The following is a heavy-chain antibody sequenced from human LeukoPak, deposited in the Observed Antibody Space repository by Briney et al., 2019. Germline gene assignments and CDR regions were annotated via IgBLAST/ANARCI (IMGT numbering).Heavy chain of an antibody. J-gene: IGHJ4*02. D-gene: IGHD4-17*01. CDR1: GGAFSSYS. CDR3: ARALNGEAFDY. Sequence: SVKVSCKASGGAFSSYSVHWVRQAPGQGLEWMGGIIPIFGTANYAQRFQGRVSITADESTSTAYMELSSLRSEDTAVYYCARALNGEAFDYWGQGTLVTVSS. V-gene: IGHV1-69*13. CDR2: IIPIFGTA.